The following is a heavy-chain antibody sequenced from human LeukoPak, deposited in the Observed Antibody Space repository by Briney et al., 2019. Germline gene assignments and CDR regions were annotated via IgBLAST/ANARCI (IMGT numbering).Heavy chain of an antibody. CDR3: ARDVCTGGVCSLYFDY. J-gene: IGHJ4*02. CDR1: GFTFRSHT. CDR2: ISSSSSTI. V-gene: IGHV3-48*02. Sequence: PGESLRLSCAASGFTFRSHTINWVRQAPGKGLEWVSYISSSSSTIYYADSVKGRFTISRDNAKNSLYLQMNSLRDEDTAVYYCARDVCTGGVCSLYFDYWGQGTLVTVSS. D-gene: IGHD2-8*02.